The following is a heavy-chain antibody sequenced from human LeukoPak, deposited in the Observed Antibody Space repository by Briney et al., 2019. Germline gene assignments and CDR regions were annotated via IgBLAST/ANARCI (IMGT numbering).Heavy chain of an antibody. D-gene: IGHD4-17*01. CDR1: GGSVSSGSYY. Sequence: PSETLSLTCTVSGGSVSSGSYYWSWIRQPPGKGLKWIGYIYYSGSTNYNPSLKSRVTISVDTSKNQFSLKLSSVTAADTAVYYCARDLGDYDNYFDYWGQGTLVTVSS. V-gene: IGHV4-61*01. J-gene: IGHJ4*02. CDR2: IYYSGST. CDR3: ARDLGDYDNYFDY.